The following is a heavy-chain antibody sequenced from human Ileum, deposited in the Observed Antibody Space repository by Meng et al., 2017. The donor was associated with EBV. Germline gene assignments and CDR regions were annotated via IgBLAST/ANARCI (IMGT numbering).Heavy chain of an antibody. D-gene: IGHD3-10*01. J-gene: IGHJ4*02. CDR3: ARGTGADY. V-gene: IGHV1-69*06. Sequence: VQVVQSGPEVKNPGSAVKVSCKSSGSTFSVYGITWVRQAPGQGLEWMGGIIPALGTPKYARKFQDRLTITADKSTSTGYMELHSLTSNDTAVYFCARGTGADYWGQGTLVTVSS. CDR1: GSTFSVYG. CDR2: IIPALGTP.